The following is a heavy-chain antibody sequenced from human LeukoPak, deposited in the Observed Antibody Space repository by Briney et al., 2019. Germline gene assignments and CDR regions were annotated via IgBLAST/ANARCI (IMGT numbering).Heavy chain of an antibody. D-gene: IGHD3-9*01. CDR1: GFTFSLYW. Sequence: GGSLRLSCAASGFTFSLYWMNWVRRAPGKGLEWVANIKQDGSEKNYVDSVKGRFTISRDNAKNSLYLQMNSLRVEDTAMYYCAGGTGFIIKDWGQGTLVTVSS. J-gene: IGHJ4*02. CDR3: AGGTGFIIKD. V-gene: IGHV3-7*03. CDR2: IKQDGSEK.